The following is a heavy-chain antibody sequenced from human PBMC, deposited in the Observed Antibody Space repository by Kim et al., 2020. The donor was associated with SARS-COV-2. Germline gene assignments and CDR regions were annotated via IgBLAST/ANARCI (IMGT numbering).Heavy chain of an antibody. J-gene: IGHJ4*02. CDR1: GFTFSSYE. V-gene: IGHV3-48*03. Sequence: GGSLRLSCAASGFTFSSYEMNWVRQAPGKGLEWVSYISSSGSTIYYADSVKGRFTISRDNAKNSLYLQMNSLRAEDTAVYYCARAPLLRFDYWGQGTLVTVSS. CDR3: ARAPLLRFDY. CDR2: ISSSGSTI. D-gene: IGHD3-10*01.